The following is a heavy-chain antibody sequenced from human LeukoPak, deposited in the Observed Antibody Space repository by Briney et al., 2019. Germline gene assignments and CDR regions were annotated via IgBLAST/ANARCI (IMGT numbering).Heavy chain of an antibody. CDR2: IYYSGST. D-gene: IGHD6-13*01. CDR1: GGSISSYY. V-gene: IGHV4-59*12. Sequence: PSETLSLTCTVSGGSISSYYWSWIRQPPGKGLEWIGYIYYSGSTNYNPSLKSRVTISVDTSKNQFSLKLSSVTAADTAVYYCARGRYSSSWYYDNWFDPWGQGTLVTVSS. CDR3: ARGRYSSSWYYDNWFDP. J-gene: IGHJ5*02.